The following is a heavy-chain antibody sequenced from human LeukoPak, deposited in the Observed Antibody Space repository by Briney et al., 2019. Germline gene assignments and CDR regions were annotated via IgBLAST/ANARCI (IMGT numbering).Heavy chain of an antibody. CDR3: ARDARDSSGYYDWFDP. J-gene: IGHJ5*02. D-gene: IGHD3-22*01. V-gene: IGHV3-21*01. CDR1: GFTFSSYS. CDR2: TSSSSSYI. Sequence: GGSLRLSCAASGFTFSSYSMNWVRQAPGKGLEWVSSTSSSSSYIYYADSVKGRFTISRDNAKNSLYLQMNSLRAEDTAVYYCARDARDSSGYYDWFDPWGQGTLVTVSS.